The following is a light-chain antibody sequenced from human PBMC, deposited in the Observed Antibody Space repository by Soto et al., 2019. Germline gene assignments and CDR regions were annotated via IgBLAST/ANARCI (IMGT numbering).Light chain of an antibody. CDR2: EGS. Sequence: QSALTQPASVSGSPGQSITISCTGTSSDVGSYNLVSWYQQHPGKAPKLMIYEGSKRPSGVSIRFSGSKSANTASLTISGLQAEDEADYYCSSYTLSSALLFGGGTKLTVL. J-gene: IGLJ2*01. CDR1: SSDVGSYNL. V-gene: IGLV2-14*02. CDR3: SSYTLSSALL.